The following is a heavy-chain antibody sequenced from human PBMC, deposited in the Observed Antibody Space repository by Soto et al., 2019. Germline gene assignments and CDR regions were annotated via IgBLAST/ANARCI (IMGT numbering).Heavy chain of an antibody. CDR3: GKDAPPYSTGWEVDY. J-gene: IGHJ4*01. D-gene: IGHD6-19*01. V-gene: IGHV3-23*01. CDR2: INISGDRA. Sequence: GGSLRLSCAASGFTFSNYAMTWVSRAPGKGLEWVSVINISGDRAYHADSVKGRFTISRDNSKNTVYLQMNSLRVDDTAVYYCGKDAPPYSTGWEVDYWGHGTQVTVSS. CDR1: GFTFSNYA.